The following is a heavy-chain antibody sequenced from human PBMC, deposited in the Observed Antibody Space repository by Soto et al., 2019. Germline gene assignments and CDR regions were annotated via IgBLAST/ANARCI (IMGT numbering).Heavy chain of an antibody. Sequence: QVQLVQSGAEVKKPGSSVKVSCKASGGTFSSYAISWVRQAPGQGLEWMGGIIPIFGTANYAQKFQGRVTITADESTSTAYMELSSLRSEDTAVYYCASVLRFLEWSDYYYYGMDVWGQGTTVTVSS. CDR3: ASVLRFLEWSDYYYYGMDV. J-gene: IGHJ6*02. CDR1: GGTFSSYA. V-gene: IGHV1-69*12. D-gene: IGHD3-3*01. CDR2: IIPIFGTA.